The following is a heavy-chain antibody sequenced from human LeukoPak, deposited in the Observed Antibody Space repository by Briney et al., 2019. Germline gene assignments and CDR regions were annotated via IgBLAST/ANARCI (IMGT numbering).Heavy chain of an antibody. Sequence: PGGSLRHSCAASGFTFSAYSMNWVRQAPGKGLEWVSSISSSSNYIYYADSVKGRFTISRDNAKNSVYLQMNSLRAEDTAVYYCARDRGSGDGDFDYWGQGILVTVSS. CDR1: GFTFSAYS. D-gene: IGHD1-26*01. J-gene: IGHJ4*02. V-gene: IGHV3-21*06. CDR2: ISSSSNYI. CDR3: ARDRGSGDGDFDY.